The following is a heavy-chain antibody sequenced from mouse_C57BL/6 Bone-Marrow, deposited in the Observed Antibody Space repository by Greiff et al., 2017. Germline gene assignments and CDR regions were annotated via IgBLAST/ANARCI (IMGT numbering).Heavy chain of an antibody. CDR1: GFTFSSYA. V-gene: IGHV5-4*01. Sequence: DVHLVESGGGLVKPGGSLKLSCAASGFTFSSYAMSWVRQTPEKRLEWVATISDGGSYTYYPDNVKGRFTISRDNAKNNLYLQMSHLKSEDTAMYYCARDYYNYSMDYWGQGTSLTVSS. J-gene: IGHJ4*01. CDR3: ARDYYNYSMDY. D-gene: IGHD1-1*01. CDR2: ISDGGSYT.